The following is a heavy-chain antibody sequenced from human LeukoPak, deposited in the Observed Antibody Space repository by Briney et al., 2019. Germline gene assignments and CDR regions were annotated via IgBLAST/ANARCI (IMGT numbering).Heavy chain of an antibody. Sequence: SQTLSLTCTVSGGSISSGSYYWSWIRQPAGKGLEWIGRIYTSGNTNYNPSLKSRVTMSVDTSKNQFSLKLSSVTAADTAVYYCARAGYFDWLHSHQLRNNWFDPWGQGTLVTVSS. J-gene: IGHJ5*02. D-gene: IGHD3-9*01. CDR2: IYTSGNT. CDR1: GGSISSGSYY. V-gene: IGHV4-61*02. CDR3: ARAGYFDWLHSHQLRNNWFDP.